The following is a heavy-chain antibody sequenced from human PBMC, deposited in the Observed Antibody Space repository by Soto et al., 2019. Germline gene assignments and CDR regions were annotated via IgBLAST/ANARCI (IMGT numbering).Heavy chain of an antibody. CDR3: ARDRNVLLWFGQVNWFDP. J-gene: IGHJ5*02. Sequence: QVQLQQWGAGLLKPSETLSLTCAVYGGSFSGYYWSWIRQPPGKGLEWIGEINHSGSTNYNPSLKSRVTISVDTSKSQFSLKLSSVTAADTAVYYCARDRNVLLWFGQVNWFDPWGQGTLVTVSS. V-gene: IGHV4-34*01. CDR1: GGSFSGYY. CDR2: INHSGST. D-gene: IGHD3-10*01.